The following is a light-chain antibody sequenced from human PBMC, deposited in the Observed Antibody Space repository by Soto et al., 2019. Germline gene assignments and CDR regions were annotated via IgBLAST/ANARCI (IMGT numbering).Light chain of an antibody. J-gene: IGLJ1*01. Sequence: QSALTQPASVSGSPGQSITISCTGTSGDVGAYNYVSWYQQHPGKAPRLMIYDVSNRTSGASNRVSGFKSGNTASLTISGLQAEDEADYYCSSFTSTCSNVYGTGTMLTVL. V-gene: IGLV2-14*01. CDR2: DVS. CDR3: SSFTSTCSNV. CDR1: SGDVGAYNY.